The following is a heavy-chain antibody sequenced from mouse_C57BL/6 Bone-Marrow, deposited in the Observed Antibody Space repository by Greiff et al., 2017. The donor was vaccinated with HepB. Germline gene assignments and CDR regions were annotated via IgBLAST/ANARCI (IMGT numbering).Heavy chain of an antibody. CDR2: IWSGGST. CDR1: GFSLTSYG. CDR3: ARGVYYYGSSYVFLYYYAMDY. D-gene: IGHD1-1*01. Sequence: VKLQESGPGLVQPSQRLSITCTVSGFSLTSYGVHWVRQSPGKGLEWLGVIWSGGSTDYNAAFISRLSISKDNSKSQVFFKMNSLQADDTAIYYCARGVYYYGSSYVFLYYYAMDYWGQGTSVTVSS. J-gene: IGHJ4*01. V-gene: IGHV2-2*01.